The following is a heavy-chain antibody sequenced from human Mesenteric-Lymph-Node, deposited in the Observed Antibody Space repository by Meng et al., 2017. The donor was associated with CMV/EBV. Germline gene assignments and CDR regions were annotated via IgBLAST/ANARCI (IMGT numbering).Heavy chain of an antibody. V-gene: IGHV3-7*04. Sequence: GESLKISCAASGFTFSSYAMSWVRQAPGKGLEWVANIKQDGSEKYYVDSVKGRFTISRDNAKNSLYLQMNSLRAEDTAVYYCARALALDVWGQGTTVTVSS. J-gene: IGHJ6*02. CDR1: GFTFSSYA. CDR2: IKQDGSEK. CDR3: ARALALDV.